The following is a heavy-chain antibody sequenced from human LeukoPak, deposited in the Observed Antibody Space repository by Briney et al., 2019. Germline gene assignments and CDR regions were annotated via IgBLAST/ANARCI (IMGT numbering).Heavy chain of an antibody. V-gene: IGHV4-4*07. D-gene: IGHD3-22*01. CDR2: IYTSGST. J-gene: IGHJ4*02. Sequence: SETLSLTCTVSGDSITDYYWSWVRQPAGKGLEWIGRIYTSGSTNYNPSLKSRVTMSVDTSKSQFSLKLSSVTAADTAVYYCARDRNYFDSSGWTHFDYWGQGTLVTVSS. CDR1: GDSITDYY. CDR3: ARDRNYFDSSGWTHFDY.